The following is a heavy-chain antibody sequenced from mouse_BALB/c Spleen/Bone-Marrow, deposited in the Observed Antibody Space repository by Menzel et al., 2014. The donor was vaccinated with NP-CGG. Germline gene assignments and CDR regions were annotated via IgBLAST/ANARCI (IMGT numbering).Heavy chain of an antibody. D-gene: IGHD6-2*01. CDR2: IYPGDGDT. V-gene: IGHV1-80*01. CDR1: GYAFSRYW. J-gene: IGHJ2*01. CDR3: ARQVVHDY. Sequence: QVQLQQSGAELVRPGSSVKISCKASGYAFSRYWMSWVKQRPGQGLEWIGQIYPGDGDTNYNGKFKDKATLTADKSSSTAYMHLSSLTSEDSAVYFCARQVVHDYWGQGTTLTVPS.